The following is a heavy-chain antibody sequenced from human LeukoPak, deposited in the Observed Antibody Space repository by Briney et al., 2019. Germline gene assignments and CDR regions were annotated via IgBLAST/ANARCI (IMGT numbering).Heavy chain of an antibody. J-gene: IGHJ4*02. D-gene: IGHD6-13*01. Sequence: PGGSLRLSCAASGXTFSLYEMTWVRQAPGKGLEWVSYITRSGSTTYYADSVKGRLTISRDNAKNSLYLQMNSLTTEDTAVYYCARDMAAAGDYWGQGTLVTVSS. CDR1: GXTFSLYE. CDR3: ARDMAAAGDY. V-gene: IGHV3-48*03. CDR2: ITRSGSTT.